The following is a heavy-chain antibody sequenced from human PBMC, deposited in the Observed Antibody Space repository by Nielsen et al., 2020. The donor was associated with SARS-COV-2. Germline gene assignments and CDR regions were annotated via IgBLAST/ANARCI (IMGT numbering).Heavy chain of an antibody. J-gene: IGHJ4*02. D-gene: IGHD3-9*01. Sequence: ASVKVSCKASGYTFTSYDINWVRQATGQGLEWMGWMNPNSGNTGYAQKFQGRVTMTRDTSTSTVYMELSSLRSEDTAVYYCARNYDILTGYYRAYSFDYWGQGTLVTVSS. CDR2: MNPNSGNT. V-gene: IGHV1-8*01. CDR3: ARNYDILTGYYRAYSFDY. CDR1: GYTFTSYD.